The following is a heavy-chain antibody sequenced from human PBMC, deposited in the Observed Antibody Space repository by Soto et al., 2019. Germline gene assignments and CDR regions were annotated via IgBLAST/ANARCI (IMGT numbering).Heavy chain of an antibody. J-gene: IGHJ4*02. CDR2: IYYSGST. CDR1: GGSISSYY. Sequence: QVQLQESGPGLVKPSETLSLTCTVSGGSISSYYWSWIRQPPGKGLEWIGYIYYSGSTNYNPSLKSRVTPSVDPSKNQFSLKLSSVTAADTAVYYCARDAHYYDRSGPFDYWGQGTLGTVSS. D-gene: IGHD3-22*01. V-gene: IGHV4-59*01. CDR3: ARDAHYYDRSGPFDY.